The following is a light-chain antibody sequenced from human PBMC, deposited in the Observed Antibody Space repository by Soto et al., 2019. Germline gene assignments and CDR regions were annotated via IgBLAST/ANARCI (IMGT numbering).Light chain of an antibody. Sequence: QSALTQPPSASGSPGQSVTISCTGTSSDVGGYNYVSWYRQHPDKAPKLMIYEVSQRPSGVPDRFSGSKSGNTASLTVSGLQAEDEADYYCSSYAGSNNLLYVFGTGTQLPS. V-gene: IGLV2-8*01. J-gene: IGLJ1*01. CDR3: SSYAGSNNLLYV. CDR2: EVS. CDR1: SSDVGGYNY.